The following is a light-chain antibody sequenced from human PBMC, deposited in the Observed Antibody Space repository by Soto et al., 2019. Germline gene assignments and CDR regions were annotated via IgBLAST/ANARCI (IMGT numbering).Light chain of an antibody. CDR3: QQYHTDWT. CDR1: ESIDIW. CDR2: AAS. Sequence: DIQMTQSPSTLSASAGDTVTITCRASESIDIWLAWYQQKPGKAPKLLLFAASTLVGGVPSRFSGRGSGTEFTLTISSLQADDFATYYCQQYHTDWTFGQGTKVEIK. V-gene: IGKV1-5*01. J-gene: IGKJ1*01.